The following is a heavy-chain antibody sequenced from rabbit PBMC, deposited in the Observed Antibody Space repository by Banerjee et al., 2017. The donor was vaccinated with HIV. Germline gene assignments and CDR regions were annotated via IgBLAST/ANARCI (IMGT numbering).Heavy chain of an antibody. Sequence: QDQLEESGGDLVKPEGSLTLTCTASGFSFSNKYVMCWVRQAPGKGLEWIACINTSSGNTVYANWAKGRFTISRSTSLNTVTLQMTSLTAADTATYFCARDLSSSGWSDFALWGPGTLVTVS. J-gene: IGHJ6*01. CDR2: INTSSGNT. V-gene: IGHV1S45*01. CDR1: GFSFSNKYV. CDR3: ARDLSSSGWSDFAL. D-gene: IGHD4-1*01.